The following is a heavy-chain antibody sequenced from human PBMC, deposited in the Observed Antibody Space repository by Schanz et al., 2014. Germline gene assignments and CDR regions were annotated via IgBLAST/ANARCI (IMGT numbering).Heavy chain of an antibody. CDR1: GFTVSSNY. D-gene: IGHD1-1*01. V-gene: IGHV3-66*03. CDR3: AKDLLPWNDPRPFDY. J-gene: IGHJ4*02. Sequence: EVQLVESGGGLIQPGGSLRLSCAASGFTVSSNYMSWVRQAPGKGLEWVSVIYSGGSTYYADSVKGRFTISRDNSRNTLYLQMNSLTGDDTAMYFCAKDLLPWNDPRPFDYWGRGTLVTVSS. CDR2: IYSGGST.